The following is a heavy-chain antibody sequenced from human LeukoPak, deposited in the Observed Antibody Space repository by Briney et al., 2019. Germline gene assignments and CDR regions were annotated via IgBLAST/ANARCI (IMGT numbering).Heavy chain of an antibody. J-gene: IGHJ4*02. D-gene: IGHD5-18*01. V-gene: IGHV4-59*01. Sequence: PSETLSFTCTVSGGSISSYYWSWIRQPPGKGLEWIGYSYYSGSTNYNPSLKSRVTISVDTSKNQFSLKLSSVTAADTAVYYCASGYSYGHLDYWGQGTLVTVSS. CDR2: SYYSGST. CDR3: ASGYSYGHLDY. CDR1: GGSISSYY.